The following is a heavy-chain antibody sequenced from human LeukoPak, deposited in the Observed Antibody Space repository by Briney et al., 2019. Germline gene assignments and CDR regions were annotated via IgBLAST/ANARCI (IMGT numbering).Heavy chain of an antibody. D-gene: IGHD3-10*01. CDR1: GGSITTRSYY. CDR2: IYYSGST. V-gene: IGHV4-39*07. J-gene: IGHJ5*02. CDR3: ARGIWFDP. Sequence: PSETLSLTCNVSGGSITTRSYYWGWIRQSPGAGLEWIGSIYYSGSTYYNPSLKSRVTISVDTSKNQFSLKLSSVTAADTAVYYCARGIWFDPWGQGTLVTVSS.